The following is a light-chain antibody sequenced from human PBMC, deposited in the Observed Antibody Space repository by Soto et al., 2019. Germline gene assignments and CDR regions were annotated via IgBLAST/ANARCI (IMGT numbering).Light chain of an antibody. Sequence: QSALTQPASVSGSPGQSITISCTGTSSDVGGYNYVSWYQQYPGKAPKLMIFEVSNRPSGISNRFSGSKSGNTASLTISGLQAEDEADFYCSSYTSSNTVIFGGGTEVTVL. CDR2: EVS. CDR3: SSYTSSNTVI. CDR1: SSDVGGYNY. J-gene: IGLJ2*01. V-gene: IGLV2-14*01.